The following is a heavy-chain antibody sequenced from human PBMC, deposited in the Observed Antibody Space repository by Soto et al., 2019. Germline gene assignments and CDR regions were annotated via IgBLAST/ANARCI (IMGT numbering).Heavy chain of an antibody. D-gene: IGHD6-19*01. J-gene: IGHJ4*02. CDR3: ARVGSQMIVAATDYFDY. V-gene: IGHV1-46*01. CDR2: INPSGDST. Sequence: QVQLVQSGAEVKKPGASVKVSCKASGYTFSIYYMHWVRQAPGQGLEWMGVINPSGDSTNYAQKFQGRVTMTRDTSTSTVYLEVTSLRSEDTAVYYCARVGSQMIVAATDYFDYWGQGTLVTVSS. CDR1: GYTFSIYY.